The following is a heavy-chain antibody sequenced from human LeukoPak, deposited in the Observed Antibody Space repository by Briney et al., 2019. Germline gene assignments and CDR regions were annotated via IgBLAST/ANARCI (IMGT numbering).Heavy chain of an antibody. CDR3: ARAAYCSSTSCYLPFPYGMVV. D-gene: IGHD2-2*01. V-gene: IGHV3-33*01. CDR2: IWYDGSNK. Sequence: GRSLRLSCAASGFTFSSYGMHWVRQAPGKGLEWVAVIWYDGSNKYYADSVKGRFTISRDNSKNTLYLQMNSLRAEDTAVYYCARAAYCSSTSCYLPFPYGMVVLGQGTKVTVSS. CDR1: GFTFSSYG. J-gene: IGHJ6*02.